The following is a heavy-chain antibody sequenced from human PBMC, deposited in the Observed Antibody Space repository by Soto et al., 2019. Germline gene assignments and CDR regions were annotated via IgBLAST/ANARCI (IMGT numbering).Heavy chain of an antibody. J-gene: IGHJ2*01. CDR2: ISYDGSNK. CDR3: ARAPLWGTAMVLWYFDL. D-gene: IGHD5-18*01. V-gene: IGHV3-30-3*01. Sequence: QVQLVESGGGVVQPGRSLRLSCAASGFTFSSYAMHWVRQAPGKGLAWVAVISYDGSNKYYADSVKGRFTISRDNSKNTLYLQMNSLRAEDTAVYYCARAPLWGTAMVLWYFDLWGRGTLVTVSS. CDR1: GFTFSSYA.